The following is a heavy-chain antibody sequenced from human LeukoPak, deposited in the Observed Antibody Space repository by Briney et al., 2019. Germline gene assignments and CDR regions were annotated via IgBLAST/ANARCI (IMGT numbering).Heavy chain of an antibody. Sequence: SETLSLTCAVYGGSFSGYYWSWIRQPPGKGLEWIGEINHSGSTNYNPSLKSRVTISVDTSKNQFSLKLSSVTAADTAVYYCARDSTIVGAPFDYWGQGTLVTVSS. CDR3: ARDSTIVGAPFDY. V-gene: IGHV4-34*01. D-gene: IGHD1-26*01. CDR1: GGSFSGYY. J-gene: IGHJ4*02. CDR2: INHSGST.